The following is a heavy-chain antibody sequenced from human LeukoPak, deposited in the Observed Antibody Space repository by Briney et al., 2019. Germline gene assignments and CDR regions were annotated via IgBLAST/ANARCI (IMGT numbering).Heavy chain of an antibody. J-gene: IGHJ6*03. V-gene: IGHV1-69*05. CDR3: ARDSTHDYGDYGLYYYYYMDV. Sequence: GASVKVSCKASGGTFSSYAISWVRQAPGQGLEWMGGIIPIFGTANYAQKFQGRVTITTDESTSTAYMELSSLRSEDTAVYYCARDSTHDYGDYGLYYYYYMDVWGKGTTVTVSS. D-gene: IGHD4-17*01. CDR1: GGTFSSYA. CDR2: IIPIFGTA.